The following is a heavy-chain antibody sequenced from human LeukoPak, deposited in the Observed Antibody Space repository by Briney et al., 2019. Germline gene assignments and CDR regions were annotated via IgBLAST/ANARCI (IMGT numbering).Heavy chain of an antibody. D-gene: IGHD6-13*01. CDR2: ISWNSGSV. V-gene: IGHV3-9*01. J-gene: IGHJ3*02. CDR1: GFIFGDYA. Sequence: PGGSLRLSCAASGFIFGDYAMHWVRQAPGKGLEWVSGISWNSGSVGYADSVKGRFTISRDNAKNSLYLQMNSLRAEDTALYYCAKGFSSSGGAFDIWGQGTMVTVSS. CDR3: AKGFSSSGGAFDI.